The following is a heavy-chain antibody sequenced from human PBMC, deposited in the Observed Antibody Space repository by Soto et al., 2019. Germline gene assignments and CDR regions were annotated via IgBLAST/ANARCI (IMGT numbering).Heavy chain of an antibody. CDR1: GGSFSAYY. V-gene: IGHV4-34*01. Sequence: SETLSLTCAVYGGSFSAYYWSWIRQPPGKGLEWMGEINHSGGTSYNPSRKSRGTISVGTSKGQFALKLTSVTAAGRAVYYCARGRVDPVASTRFYEYCGQGHLVTVST. D-gene: IGHD3-22*01. CDR3: ARGRVDPVASTRFYEY. CDR2: INHSGGT. J-gene: IGHJ4*02.